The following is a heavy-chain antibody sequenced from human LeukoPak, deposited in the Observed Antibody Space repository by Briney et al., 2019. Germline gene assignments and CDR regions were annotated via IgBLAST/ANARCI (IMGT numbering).Heavy chain of an antibody. V-gene: IGHV5-51*01. Sequence: GESLKISCKGSGYSFTTYWIGWVRQMPGKGLEWTGIIYPGDSDTRYSPSFQGQVTISADKSISTAYLQWSSLKASDTAMYYCARRVAVAGTSYFDYWGQGTLVTVSS. D-gene: IGHD6-19*01. CDR1: GYSFTTYW. J-gene: IGHJ4*02. CDR3: ARRVAVAGTSYFDY. CDR2: IYPGDSDT.